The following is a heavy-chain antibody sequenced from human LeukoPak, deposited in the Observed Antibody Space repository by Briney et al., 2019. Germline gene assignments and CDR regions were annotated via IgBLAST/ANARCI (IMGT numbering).Heavy chain of an antibody. D-gene: IGHD2-15*01. V-gene: IGHV3-23*01. Sequence: GGSLRLSCAASGFTFSNTAMSWVRRAPGKGLEWVSAISASGDGTFYTDSVKGRFTVSRDNSKNMLYLQMNSLRGDDTAVYYCATHLAYCPTGSCSFFDYWGQGALVTVSS. CDR1: GFTFSNTA. CDR2: ISASGDGT. CDR3: ATHLAYCPTGSCSFFDY. J-gene: IGHJ4*02.